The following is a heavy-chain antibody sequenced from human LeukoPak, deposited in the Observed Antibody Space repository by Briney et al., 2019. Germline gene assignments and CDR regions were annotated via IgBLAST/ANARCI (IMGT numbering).Heavy chain of an antibody. CDR2: LHTSGST. V-gene: IGHV4-4*07. Sequence: SETLSLTCTVSGGSISSYYWNWIRQPAGKGLEWIGRLHTSGSTNYNPSLKSRVTMSVDTSKNQFSLKLSSVTAADTAVYYCARSRYNLYYYYYMDVWGKGTAVTVSS. D-gene: IGHD1-1*01. CDR3: ARSRYNLYYYYYMDV. J-gene: IGHJ6*03. CDR1: GGSISSYY.